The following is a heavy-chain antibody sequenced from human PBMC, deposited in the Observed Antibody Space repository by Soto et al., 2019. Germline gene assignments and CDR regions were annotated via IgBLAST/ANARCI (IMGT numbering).Heavy chain of an antibody. V-gene: IGHV3-23*01. D-gene: IGHD3-22*01. CDR3: AKRDYYDSSGYYRH. CDR1: GFTFSSYA. CDR2: ISGSGGST. Sequence: GGSLRLSCAASGFTFSSYAMSWFRQAPGKGLEWVSAISGSGGSTYYADSVKGRFTISRDNSKNTLYLQMNSLRAEDTAVYYCAKRDYYDSSGYYRHWGQGTLVTVSS. J-gene: IGHJ4*02.